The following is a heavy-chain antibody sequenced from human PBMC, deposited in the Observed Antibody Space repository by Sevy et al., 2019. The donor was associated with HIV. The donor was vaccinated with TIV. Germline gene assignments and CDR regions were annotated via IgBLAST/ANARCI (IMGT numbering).Heavy chain of an antibody. V-gene: IGHV1-2*02. Sequence: ASVKVSCKASGYTFTGYYMHWVRQAPGQGLEWMGWINPNSGGTNYAQKFQSRVTMTRDTSISTAYMELSRLRSDDTAVYYCAREKIVGATPAFDIWGQGTMVTVSS. CDR3: AREKIVGATPAFDI. D-gene: IGHD1-26*01. J-gene: IGHJ3*02. CDR1: GYTFTGYY. CDR2: INPNSGGT.